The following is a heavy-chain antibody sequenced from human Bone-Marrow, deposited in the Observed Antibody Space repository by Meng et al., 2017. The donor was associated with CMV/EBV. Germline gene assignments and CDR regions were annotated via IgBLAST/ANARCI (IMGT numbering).Heavy chain of an antibody. CDR1: GGSISSGDYC. D-gene: IGHD5-18*01. J-gene: IGHJ6*02. CDR3: ARRGYSYGDGMDF. CDR2: IYYSGST. Sequence: LRLSCTVAGGSISSGDYCWSWIRQPPGKGLEWIGYIYYSGSTYYNPSLKSRVTISVETSKNQFSLKLSSVTAADTAVYYCARRGYSYGDGMDFWGQGTTVTVSS. V-gene: IGHV4-30-4*08.